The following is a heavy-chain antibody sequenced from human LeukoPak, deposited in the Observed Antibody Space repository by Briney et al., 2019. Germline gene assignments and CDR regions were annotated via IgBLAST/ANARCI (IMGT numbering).Heavy chain of an antibody. J-gene: IGHJ4*02. CDR3: ARDGGYSYGTVDY. D-gene: IGHD5-18*01. CDR1: GGSISSGSYY. CDR2: IYTSGST. Sequence: SETLSLTCTVSGGSISSGSYYWSWIRQPAGKGLEWIGRIYTSGSTNYNPSLKSRVTISVDTSKNQFSLKLSSVTAADTAVYYCARDGGYSYGTVDYWGQGTLVTVSS. V-gene: IGHV4-61*02.